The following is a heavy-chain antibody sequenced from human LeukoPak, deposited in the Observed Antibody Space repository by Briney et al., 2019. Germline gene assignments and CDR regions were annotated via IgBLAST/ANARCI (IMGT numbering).Heavy chain of an antibody. CDR1: GGSISSVY. Sequence: SETLSLTCTVSGGSISSVYWSWLRQPPGKGLEWIGYIYHTGNTNYNPSFKSRVTISVDTSKNQFSLKLSSVTAADTAVYYCARGLSDRTTPFDHWGQGTLVTVSS. V-gene: IGHV4-59*01. J-gene: IGHJ4*02. CDR3: ARGLSDRTTPFDH. CDR2: IYHTGNT. D-gene: IGHD1-1*01.